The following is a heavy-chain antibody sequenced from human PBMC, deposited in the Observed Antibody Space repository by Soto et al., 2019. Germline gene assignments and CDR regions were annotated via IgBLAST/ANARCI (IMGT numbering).Heavy chain of an antibody. D-gene: IGHD6-13*01. CDR3: ARSYSSNSTYKFYGMEV. CDR2: IDWDDDK. CDR1: GFSLSTIGMC. J-gene: IGHJ6*01. V-gene: IGHV2-70*01. Sequence: SGTTLVNPIQTLTLTCTFSGFSLSTIGMCVNWIRQPPGKALEWLALIDWDDDKYYSTSLKTRLTISKDTSKNQVVLTMTDMDLVDTATYYCARSYSSNSTYKFYGMEVLGQGTTHIVS.